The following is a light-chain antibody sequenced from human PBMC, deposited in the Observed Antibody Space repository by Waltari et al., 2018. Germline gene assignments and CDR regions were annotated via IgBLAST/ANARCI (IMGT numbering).Light chain of an antibody. V-gene: IGKV1-5*01. J-gene: IGKJ4*01. CDR2: DAS. CDR1: QSISSW. CDR3: QQSYNTPLT. Sequence: DIQMTQSPSTLSASVGDRVTITCRASQSISSWLAWYQQRPGKAPKVLIYDASRLESGVPSRFSGSGSGTEFTLTISSLQPDDFASYHCQQSYNTPLTFGGGTRVYIK.